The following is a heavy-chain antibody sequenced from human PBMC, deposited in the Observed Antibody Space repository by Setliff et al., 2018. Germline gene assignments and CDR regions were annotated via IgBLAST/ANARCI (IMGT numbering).Heavy chain of an antibody. CDR1: GGSISSYY. Sequence: SETLSLTCTVSGGSISSYYWSWIRQPPGKGLEWIGHIYIGGSANYNPSLKSRVTMSIDTSKNQFSLKLSSVTAADTAVYYCARGIITMVRGVIRSYYYYYMDVWGKGTTVTVSS. J-gene: IGHJ6*03. CDR2: IYIGGSA. CDR3: ARGIITMVRGVIRSYYYYYMDV. V-gene: IGHV4-4*07. D-gene: IGHD3-10*01.